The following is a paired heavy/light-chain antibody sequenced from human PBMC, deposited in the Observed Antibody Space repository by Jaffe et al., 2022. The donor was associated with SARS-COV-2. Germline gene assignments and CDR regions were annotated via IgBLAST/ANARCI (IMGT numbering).Light chain of an antibody. CDR1: SSDVGGYNY. CDR2: EVS. J-gene: IGLJ1*01. V-gene: IGLV2-8*01. CDR3: SSYAGSNNFV. Sequence: QSALTQPPSASGSPGQSVTISCTGTSSDVGGYNYVSWYQQHPGKAPKLMIYEVSKRPSGVPDRFSGSKSGNTASLTVSGLQAEDEADYYCSSYAGSNNFVFGTGTKVTVL.
Heavy chain of an antibody. Sequence: QVQLVQSGAEVKKPGASVKVSCKASGYTFTSYDIKWVRQATGQGLEWMGWMNPNSGNTGYAQKFQGRVTMTRNTSISTAYMELSSLRSEDTAVYYCARSRGYSSSWYSPGGDYWGQGTLVTVSS. CDR3: ARSRGYSSSWYSPGGDY. CDR2: MNPNSGNT. CDR1: GYTFTSYD. V-gene: IGHV1-8*01. J-gene: IGHJ4*02. D-gene: IGHD6-13*01.